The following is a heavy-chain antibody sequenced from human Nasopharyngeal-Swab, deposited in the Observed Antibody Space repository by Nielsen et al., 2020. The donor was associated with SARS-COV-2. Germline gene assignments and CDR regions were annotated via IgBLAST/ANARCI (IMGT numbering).Heavy chain of an antibody. J-gene: IGHJ4*02. V-gene: IGHV4-4*07. D-gene: IGHD6-13*01. CDR2: IYTSGST. Sequence: SETLSLTCTVSGGSISSYYWSWIRQPAGKGLEWIGRIYTSGSTNYNPSLKSRVTISVATSKKQFSLKLSSVTAADTAVYYCARGEAAYYFDSWGQGTLVTVSS. CDR3: ARGEAAYYFDS. CDR1: GGSISSYY.